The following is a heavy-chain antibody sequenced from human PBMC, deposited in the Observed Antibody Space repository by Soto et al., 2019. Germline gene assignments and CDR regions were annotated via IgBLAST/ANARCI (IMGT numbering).Heavy chain of an antibody. CDR2: XSXYXGXT. J-gene: IGHJ4*02. CDR1: GYTFTSYG. D-gene: IGHD1-26*01. V-gene: IGHV1-18*01. Sequence: ASVKVSCKASGYTFTSYGISLVRQAPGQGLEXMGWXSXYXGXTXYXXXXQGRVTMTTDTSTSTAYMELRSLRSDDTAVYYCAREGGSYSNFDYWGQGTLVTVSS. CDR3: AREGGSYSNFDY.